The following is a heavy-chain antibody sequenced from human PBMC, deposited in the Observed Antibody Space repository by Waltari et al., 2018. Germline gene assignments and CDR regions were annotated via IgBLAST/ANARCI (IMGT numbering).Heavy chain of an antibody. CDR1: GGSIRGFY. CDR3: ARGGGGDWEWFDP. J-gene: IGHJ5*02. Sequence: QVQLQESGPSLLTPSETLSLICTVSGGSIRGFYWSWVRQPPGTGLDWIGYIYYTGSTNFNPSLKSRVTMSVDTSKNQFSLKLSSVPAADTAFYYCARGGGGDWEWFDPWGQGTLVTVSS. V-gene: IGHV4-59*01. CDR2: IYYTGST. D-gene: IGHD2-21*02.